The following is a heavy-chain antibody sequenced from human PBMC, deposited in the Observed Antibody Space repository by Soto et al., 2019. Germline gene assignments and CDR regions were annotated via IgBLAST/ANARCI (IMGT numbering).Heavy chain of an antibody. Sequence: SSETLSLTCAVYGGSFSGYYWTWIRQPPGTGLEWIGEINHSGSTNYNPSLKSRVTISVDTSKNQFSLKLSSVTAADTAVYYCARHYGTYYYDSSGYPDPAWFDPWGQGTLVTVSS. CDR2: INHSGST. CDR3: ARHYGTYYYDSSGYPDPAWFDP. D-gene: IGHD3-22*01. V-gene: IGHV4-34*01. J-gene: IGHJ5*02. CDR1: GGSFSGYY.